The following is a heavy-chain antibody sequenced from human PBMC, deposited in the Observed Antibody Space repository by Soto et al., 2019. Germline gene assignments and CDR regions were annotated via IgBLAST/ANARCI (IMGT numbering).Heavy chain of an antibody. V-gene: IGHV1-2*02. CDR3: ARIYDFWSGYSTMGFDY. D-gene: IGHD3-3*01. CDR1: GYTFTGYY. CDR2: INPNSGGT. Sequence: ASVKVSCKASGYTFTGYYMHWVRQAPGQGLEWMGWINPNSGGTNYAQKFQGRVTMTRDTSISTAYMELSRLRSDDTAVYYCARIYDFWSGYSTMGFDYWGQGTLVTVS. J-gene: IGHJ4*02.